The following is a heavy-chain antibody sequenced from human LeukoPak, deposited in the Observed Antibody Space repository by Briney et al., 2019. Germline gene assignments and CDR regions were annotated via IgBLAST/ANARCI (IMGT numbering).Heavy chain of an antibody. CDR3: ARRPITMVRGVIITNPFDY. Sequence: GESLKISRKGSGYSFTSYWISWVRQMPGKGLEWMGRIDPSDSYTNYSPSFQGHVTISADKSISTAYLQWSSLKASDTAMYYCARRPITMVRGVIITNPFDYWGQGTLVTVSS. D-gene: IGHD3-10*01. J-gene: IGHJ4*02. V-gene: IGHV5-10-1*01. CDR1: GYSFTSYW. CDR2: IDPSDSYT.